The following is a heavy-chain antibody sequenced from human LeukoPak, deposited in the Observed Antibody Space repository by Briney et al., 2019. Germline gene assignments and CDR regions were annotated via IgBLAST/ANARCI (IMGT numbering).Heavy chain of an antibody. CDR3: ARDPGYSS. V-gene: IGHV3-53*01. CDR2: IYSGGST. J-gene: IGHJ4*02. Sequence: GGSLRLSCAASGFTFDDCAMHWVRQAPGKGLEWVSVIYSGGSTYYADSVKGRFTISRDNSKNTLYLQMNSLRAEDTAVYYCARDPGYSSWGQGTLVTVSS. CDR1: GFTFDDCA. D-gene: IGHD6-19*01.